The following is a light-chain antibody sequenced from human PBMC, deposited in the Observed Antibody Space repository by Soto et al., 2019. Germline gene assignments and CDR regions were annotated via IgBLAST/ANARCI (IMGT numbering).Light chain of an antibody. V-gene: IGKV1-17*01. CDR3: QQRSNWPRT. Sequence: DIQMTQSPSSLSASVGDRVTITCRASQGVSNDLAWYQHKPGKAPKRLVYAASFLQSGVPSRFSASGSGTEFTLTITSLQPEDFALYYCQQRSNWPRTFGQGTKVDIK. CDR1: QGVSND. J-gene: IGKJ1*01. CDR2: AAS.